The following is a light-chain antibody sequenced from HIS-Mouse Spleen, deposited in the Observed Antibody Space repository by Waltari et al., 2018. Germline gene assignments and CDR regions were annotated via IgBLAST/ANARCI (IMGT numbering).Light chain of an antibody. V-gene: IGLV1-44*01. J-gene: IGLJ1*01. CDR2: SNN. Sequence: ELTQPPSVSVSPGQTARITCSGDALPKQYAYCYQQKPGQAPKLLIYSNNQRPSGVPDRFSGSKSGTSASLAISGLQSEDEADYYCAAWDDSLNGLYVFGTGTKVTVL. CDR3: AAWDDSLNGLYV. CDR1: LPKQY.